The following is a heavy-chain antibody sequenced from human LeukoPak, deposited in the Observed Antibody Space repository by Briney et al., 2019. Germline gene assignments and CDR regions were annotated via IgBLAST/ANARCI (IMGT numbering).Heavy chain of an antibody. Sequence: GGSLRLSCAASGFDFSSNWMHWVRHAPGQGLVWVSRIKGDGISTNYADSVKGRFTISRDIAKNTLYLQMNSLRAEDTAVYYCAKDYMIVVVITAYYFDYWGQGTLVTVSS. CDR2: IKGDGIST. V-gene: IGHV3-74*01. D-gene: IGHD3-22*01. CDR1: GFDFSSNW. J-gene: IGHJ4*02. CDR3: AKDYMIVVVITAYYFDY.